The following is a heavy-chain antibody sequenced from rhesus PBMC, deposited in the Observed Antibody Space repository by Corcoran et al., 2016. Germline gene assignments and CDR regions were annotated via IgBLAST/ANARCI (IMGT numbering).Heavy chain of an antibody. CDR2: ISEGGEVP. CDR3: ARDQLFTLRLPNEGWSNFDS. CDR1: GVRFSDYE. V-gene: IGHV3-100*02. D-gene: IGHD6-37*01. J-gene: IGHJ4*01. Sequence: DVLSVESGGGVVTAGGYLRLDCVASGVRFSDYETPGVCQPPGKGLEWVSAISEGGEVPIYADSVKGRFTISRDNAKNSVFLQMNSLTAEDTAVYYCARDQLFTLRLPNEGWSNFDSWGQGVLVTVSS.